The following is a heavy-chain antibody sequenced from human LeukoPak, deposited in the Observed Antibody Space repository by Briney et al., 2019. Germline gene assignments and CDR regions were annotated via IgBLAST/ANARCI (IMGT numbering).Heavy chain of an antibody. CDR3: ARARDYGSGRANAFDI. CDR2: IKRDGSEK. CDR1: GFTFSIYW. J-gene: IGHJ3*02. D-gene: IGHD3-10*01. Sequence: PGGSLRLSCAASGFTFSIYWMSWVRQAPGKGLEWVANIKRDGSEKYYVDSVKGRLTISRDNAENSLYLQMNSLRAEDTAVYYCARARDYGSGRANAFDIWGQGTMVTVSS. V-gene: IGHV3-7*05.